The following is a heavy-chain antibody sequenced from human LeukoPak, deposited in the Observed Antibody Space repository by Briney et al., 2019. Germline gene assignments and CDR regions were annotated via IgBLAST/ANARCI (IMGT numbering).Heavy chain of an antibody. D-gene: IGHD3-22*01. CDR2: IRGSGDST. CDR3: GKGGDSSGRYYHYYYMDA. CDR1: GFTFSSYA. Sequence: PGGSLRLSCAASGFTFSSYAMSWVRQAPGKGLEWVSAIRGSGDSTYYADSVRGRFTISRDNSKNTLYLQMNSLRAEDTAVYYCGKGGDSSGRYYHYYYMDAWGKGTTVTVSS. J-gene: IGHJ6*03. V-gene: IGHV3-23*01.